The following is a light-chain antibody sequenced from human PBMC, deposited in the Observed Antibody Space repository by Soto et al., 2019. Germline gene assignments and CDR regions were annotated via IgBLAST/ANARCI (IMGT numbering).Light chain of an antibody. J-gene: IGKJ2*01. Sequence: EIVVTQSPGTLSLSPGERATLSCRASQRVSSSYLAWYQQKPGHAPRLLIYAASSRATGIPDRFSGSGSGTDVTLTISRLETQDFAVYYCQQFGRSLYTFGQGTKLDIK. CDR1: QRVSSSY. CDR2: AAS. V-gene: IGKV3-20*01. CDR3: QQFGRSLYT.